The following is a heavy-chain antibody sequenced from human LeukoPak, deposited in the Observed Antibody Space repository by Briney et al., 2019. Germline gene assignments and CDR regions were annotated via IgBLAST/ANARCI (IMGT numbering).Heavy chain of an antibody. CDR2: ISYDGSNK. J-gene: IGHJ4*02. CDR1: GFTFSSYA. V-gene: IGHV3-30*04. Sequence: PGGSLRLSCAASGFTFSSYAMHWVRQAPGKGLEWVAVISYDGSNKYYADSVKGRFTISRDNSKNTLYLQMNSLRAEDTAVYYCARDKSMPSETYYDFWSAILYTEDYWGQGTLVTVSS. D-gene: IGHD3-3*01. CDR3: ARDKSMPSETYYDFWSAILYTEDY.